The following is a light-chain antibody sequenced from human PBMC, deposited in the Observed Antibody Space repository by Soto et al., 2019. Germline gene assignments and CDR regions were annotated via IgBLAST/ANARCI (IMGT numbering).Light chain of an antibody. Sequence: DIQMTQSPSSLSASVGDRVTITCRASQSISTYLNWYQQKPGKVPKLLIYAASSLQSGVPSRFSGSGSGTDFTLTISSLQPEDFATYYWQQTHTTFTFGGGTTVEIK. V-gene: IGKV1-39*01. CDR2: AAS. CDR1: QSISTY. CDR3: QQTHTTFT. J-gene: IGKJ4*01.